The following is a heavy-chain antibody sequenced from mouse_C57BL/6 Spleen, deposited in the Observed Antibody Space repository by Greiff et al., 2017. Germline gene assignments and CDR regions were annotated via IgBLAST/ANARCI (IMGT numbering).Heavy chain of an antibody. V-gene: IGHV5-6*01. J-gene: IGHJ2*01. Sequence: EVQLQESGGDLVKPGGSLKLSCAASGFTFSSYGMSWVRQTPDKRLEWVATISSGGSYTYYPDSVKGRFTISRDNAKNTLYLQMSSLKSEDTAMYYCSRFITTVVDYWGQGITLTVSS. D-gene: IGHD1-1*01. CDR2: ISSGGSYT. CDR1: GFTFSSYG. CDR3: SRFITTVVDY.